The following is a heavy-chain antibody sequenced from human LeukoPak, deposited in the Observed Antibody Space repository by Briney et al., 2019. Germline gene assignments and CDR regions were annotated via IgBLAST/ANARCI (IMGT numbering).Heavy chain of an antibody. CDR1: GYTFTSYD. J-gene: IGHJ3*02. D-gene: IGHD1-26*01. CDR3: ARWEDTGAFDI. V-gene: IGHV1-8*03. Sequence: ASVKVSCKASGYTFTSYDINWVRQATGQGLEWMGWMNPNSDNTGYAQKFQGRVTITRNTSISTAYMELSSLRSEDTAVYYCARWEDTGAFDIWGQGTMVTVSS. CDR2: MNPNSDNT.